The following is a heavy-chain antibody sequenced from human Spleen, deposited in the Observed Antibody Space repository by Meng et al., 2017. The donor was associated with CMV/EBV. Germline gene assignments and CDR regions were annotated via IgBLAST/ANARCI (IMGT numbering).Heavy chain of an antibody. J-gene: IGHJ4*02. D-gene: IGHD1-26*01. V-gene: IGHV3-30*02. Sequence: GESLKISCEASGFTFSSFGMYWVRQAPGKGLEWVSFIRKDGSNTYYADSVKGRFTISRDNSKNTLYVQMNSLRAEDTAVYYCASLSGIKRGYWGQGTLVTVSS. CDR3: ASLSGIKRGY. CDR1: GFTFSSFG. CDR2: IRKDGSNT.